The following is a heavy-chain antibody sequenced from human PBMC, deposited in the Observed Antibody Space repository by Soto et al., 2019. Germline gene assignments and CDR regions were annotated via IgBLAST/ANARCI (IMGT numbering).Heavy chain of an antibody. CDR2: ISYDGSNK. D-gene: IGHD6-13*01. J-gene: IGHJ4*02. Sequence: GGSLRLSCAASGFTFSSYAMHWVRQAPGKGLEWGAVISYDGSNKYYADSVKGRFTISRDNSKNTLYLQMNSLRAEDTAVYYCARAPRGIAAADYYFDYLGQGTLVTVSS. CDR3: ARAPRGIAAADYYFDY. V-gene: IGHV3-30-3*01. CDR1: GFTFSSYA.